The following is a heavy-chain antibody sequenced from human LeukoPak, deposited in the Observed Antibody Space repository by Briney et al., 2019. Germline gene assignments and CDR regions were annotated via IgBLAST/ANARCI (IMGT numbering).Heavy chain of an antibody. CDR1: GYTFTTYG. V-gene: IGHV1-18*01. D-gene: IGHD2-2*01. CDR2: ISAYNGNT. Sequence: SVKLSCESSGYTFTTYGISWVRQAPGQGLEWMGWISAYNGNTNYAQKLQGRVTMTTDTSTSTAYMELSSLRADDTAVYYCARDLPVVVPAGIRLDYWGQGTLVTVSS. CDR3: ARDLPVVVPAGIRLDY. J-gene: IGHJ4*02.